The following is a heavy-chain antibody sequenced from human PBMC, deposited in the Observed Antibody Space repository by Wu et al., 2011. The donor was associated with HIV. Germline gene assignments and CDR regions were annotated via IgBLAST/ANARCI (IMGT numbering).Heavy chain of an antibody. CDR2: INPNSGGT. D-gene: IGHD4-17*01. CDR1: GYTFTGYY. J-gene: IGHJ6*02. CDR3: ARVPFTPVTTYSYYYGMDV. V-gene: IGHV1-2*02. Sequence: QVQLVQSGAEVKKPGASVKVSCKTSGYTFTGYYMHWVRQAPGQGLEWMGWINPNSGGTIYAQKFQDRVTMTRDTSISTAYMELRSLRSDDTAVYYCARVPFTPVTTYSYYYGMDVWGQGTTVTVSS.